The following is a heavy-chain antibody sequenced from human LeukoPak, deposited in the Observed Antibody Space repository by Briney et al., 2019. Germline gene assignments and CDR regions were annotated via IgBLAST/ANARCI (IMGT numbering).Heavy chain of an antibody. D-gene: IGHD6-19*01. CDR1: GFTFSSYT. J-gene: IGHJ4*02. CDR3: ARDTTSGRYGGFDY. Sequence: PGGSLRLSCAASGFTFSSYTMNWVRQAPGKGLEWVSSISSSANYIYYADSVEGRFTISRDNAKNSVYLQMSSLRAEDTAVYYCARDTTSGRYGGFDYWGQGTLVTVSS. CDR2: ISSSANYI. V-gene: IGHV3-21*06.